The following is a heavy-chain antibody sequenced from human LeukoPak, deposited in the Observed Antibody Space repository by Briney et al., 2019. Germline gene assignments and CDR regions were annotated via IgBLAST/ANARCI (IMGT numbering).Heavy chain of an antibody. CDR1: GGSFSGYY. CDR2: INHSGST. D-gene: IGHD3-22*01. Sequence: PSETLSLTCAVYGGSFSGYYWSWIRQSPGKGLEWIGEINHSGSTNYNPSLKSRVTISVDTSKNQFSLKLSSVTAADTAVYYCARVGLGYYDTSGYFRGPFDYWGQGTLVTVSS. J-gene: IGHJ4*02. V-gene: IGHV4-34*01. CDR3: ARVGLGYYDTSGYFRGPFDY.